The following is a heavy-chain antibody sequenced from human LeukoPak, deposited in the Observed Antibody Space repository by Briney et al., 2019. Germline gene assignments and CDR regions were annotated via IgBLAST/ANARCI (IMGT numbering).Heavy chain of an antibody. Sequence: ASVKVSCKASGYTFTGYYMHWVRQAPGKGLEWMGGFDPEDGETIYAQKFQGRVTMTEDTSTDTAYMELSSLRSEDTAVYYCAIPGGELWGQGTLVTVSS. D-gene: IGHD1-26*01. CDR1: GYTFTGYY. CDR2: FDPEDGET. CDR3: AIPGGEL. V-gene: IGHV1-24*01. J-gene: IGHJ4*02.